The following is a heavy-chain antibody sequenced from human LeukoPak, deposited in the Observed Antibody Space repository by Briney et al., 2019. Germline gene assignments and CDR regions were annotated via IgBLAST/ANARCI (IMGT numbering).Heavy chain of an antibody. D-gene: IGHD6-13*01. CDR1: GFTFSRYW. Sequence: GGSLRLSCAASGFTFSRYWTHWVRQAPGKGLVWVSRIDSDGSSTSYADSVKGRFTISRDNAKNTLYLQMNSLRAEDTAVYYCAREGRSSLVAAGTWGQGTLVTVSS. CDR3: AREGRSSLVAAGT. CDR2: IDSDGSST. V-gene: IGHV3-74*01. J-gene: IGHJ5*02.